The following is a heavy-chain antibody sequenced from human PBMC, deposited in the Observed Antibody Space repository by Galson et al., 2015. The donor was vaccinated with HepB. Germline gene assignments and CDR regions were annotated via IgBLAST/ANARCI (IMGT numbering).Heavy chain of an antibody. D-gene: IGHD1-26*01. CDR2: IKQDEGEK. CDR3: ARQPIMAGATGGFDY. J-gene: IGHJ4*02. CDR1: GFTFSNYW. Sequence: SLRLSCAASGFTFSNYWMSWVRQAPGKGLEWVANIKQDEGEKYYVDSVKGRFTISRDNAKNSLFLQMNSLRAEDTAVYYCARQPIMAGATGGFDYWGQGTLVTVS. V-gene: IGHV3-7*01.